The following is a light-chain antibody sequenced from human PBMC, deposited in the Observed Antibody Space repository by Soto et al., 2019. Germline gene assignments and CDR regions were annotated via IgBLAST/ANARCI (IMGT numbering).Light chain of an antibody. CDR3: QSYDSSLRAWV. V-gene: IGLV1-40*01. J-gene: IGLJ3*02. CDR2: GNT. CDR1: SSNIGAGYD. Sequence: QSVLTQPPSVCGAPEQRVTISCIGGSSNIGAGYDVHWYHQFPGTAPKLLVYGNTNRPSGISDRFSASKSGSSASLAITGLQAEDEADYYCQSYDSSLRAWVFGGGTKLTVL.